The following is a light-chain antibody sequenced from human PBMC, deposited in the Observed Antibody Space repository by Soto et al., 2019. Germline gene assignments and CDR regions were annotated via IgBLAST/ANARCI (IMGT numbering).Light chain of an antibody. CDR2: KVS. Sequence: DVVLTQTPLSSPVTLGQPASISCRSSQSLVHDDGNTYLSWLQQRPGQPPRLLIYKVSNRFSGVPDXXXXXGAXTXXXXXIXXXEXEXVGIYYCMQATHYRPYTFGQGTKLEIK. V-gene: IGKV2-24*01. CDR3: MQATHYRPYT. CDR1: QSLVHDDGNTY. J-gene: IGKJ2*01.